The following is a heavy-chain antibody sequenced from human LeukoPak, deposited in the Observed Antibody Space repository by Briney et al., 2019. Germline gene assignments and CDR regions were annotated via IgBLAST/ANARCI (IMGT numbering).Heavy chain of an antibody. CDR1: GFAFSSYT. V-gene: IGHV3-23*01. J-gene: IGHJ4*02. CDR2: ISGSGGST. Sequence: GGSLRLSCAASGFAFSSYTMAWVRQAPGKGLEWVSAISGSGGSTYYADSVKGRFTISRDNSKNTLSLQMNSLRAEDTALYYCAKKTSYCSGDCFPYYFDHWGQGTLVTVSS. D-gene: IGHD2-21*02. CDR3: AKKTSYCSGDCFPYYFDH.